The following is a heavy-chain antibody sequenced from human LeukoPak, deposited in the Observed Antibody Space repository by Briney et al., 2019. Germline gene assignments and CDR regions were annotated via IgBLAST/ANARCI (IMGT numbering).Heavy chain of an antibody. CDR3: ARRAYGGYEDY. J-gene: IGHJ4*02. V-gene: IGHV7-4-1*02. CDR1: GYTFTSYA. CDR2: INTNIGNP. Sequence: ASVKVSYKASGYTFTSYAMNWVRQAPGQGLEWMGWINTNIGNPTYAQGFTGRFVFSLDTSVSTAYLQISSLKAEDTAVYYCARRAYGGYEDYWGQGTLVTVSS. D-gene: IGHD5-12*01.